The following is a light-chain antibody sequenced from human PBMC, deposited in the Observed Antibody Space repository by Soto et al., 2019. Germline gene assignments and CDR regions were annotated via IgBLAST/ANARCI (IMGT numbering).Light chain of an antibody. Sequence: QSVLTQPPSVSAAPGQKVTISCSGSSSNIGGNSVSWYQQLPGTAPKLLIYDDNKRPSGIPDRFSGSKSGTSATLGITGFQTGDEADYYCGSYTSSRAYVFGFGTKVTVL. CDR2: DDN. V-gene: IGLV1-51*01. CDR3: GSYTSSRAYV. CDR1: SSNIGGNS. J-gene: IGLJ1*01.